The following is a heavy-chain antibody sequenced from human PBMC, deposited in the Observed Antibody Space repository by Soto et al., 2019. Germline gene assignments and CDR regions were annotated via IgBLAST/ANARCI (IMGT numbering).Heavy chain of an antibody. CDR3: ARVPGIVLVPTKHPLGACFDL. CDR2: FNPSGLST. Sequence: QVHLVQSGAEVKKPGASVNVSCQASGSITNHHMHWVRQAPGQGLEWMGIFNPSGLSTTYAQKFQGRVTITRDTSTSTVYMELSSLTSEDTAVYYCARVPGIVLVPTKHPLGACFDLWGEGALVTVSS. J-gene: IGHJ5*02. CDR1: GSITNHH. V-gene: IGHV1-46*01. D-gene: IGHD2-8*02.